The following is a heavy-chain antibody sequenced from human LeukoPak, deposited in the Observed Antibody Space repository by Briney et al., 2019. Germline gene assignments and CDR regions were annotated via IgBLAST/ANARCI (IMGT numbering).Heavy chain of an antibody. J-gene: IGHJ4*02. D-gene: IGHD3-22*01. CDR3: ARYDSSDQYYDY. CDR2: ISYSGNT. CDR1: GGSIISSDYH. V-gene: IGHV4-39*01. Sequence: SETLSLTCTVSGGSIISSDYHWGWVRQPPGKGLEWIGTISYSGNTDYNPSLRSRVTISVNTSNNQFSLRLGSVTAADTAVYHCARYDSSDQYYDYWGQGTLVTVSS.